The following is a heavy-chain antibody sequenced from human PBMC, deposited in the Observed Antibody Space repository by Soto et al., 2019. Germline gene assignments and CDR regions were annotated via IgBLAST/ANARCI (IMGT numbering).Heavy chain of an antibody. CDR3: TRRRDLKTYGMDV. CDR1: GFTFSGSA. V-gene: IGHV3-73*01. Sequence: GGSLRLSCAASGFTFSGSAMHWVRQASGKGLEWVGRIRSKANSYATAYAASVKGRFTISRDDSKNTAYLQMNSLKTEDTAVYYCTRRRDLKTYGMDVWGQGTTVTVSS. CDR2: IRSKANSYAT. J-gene: IGHJ6*02.